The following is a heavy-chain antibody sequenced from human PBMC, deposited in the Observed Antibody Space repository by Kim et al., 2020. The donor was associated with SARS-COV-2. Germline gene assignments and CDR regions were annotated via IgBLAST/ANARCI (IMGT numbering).Heavy chain of an antibody. D-gene: IGHD6-13*01. CDR2: IYYSGST. V-gene: IGHV4-59*01. J-gene: IGHJ4*02. CDR3: ARDGGRYSSSWYWTYFDY. Sequence: SETLSLTCTVSGGSISSYYWSWIRQPPGKGLEWIGYIYYSGSTNYNPSLNSRVTISVDTSKNQFSLKLSSVTAADTAVYYCARDGGRYSSSWYWTYFDYWGQGTLVTVSS. CDR1: GGSISSYY.